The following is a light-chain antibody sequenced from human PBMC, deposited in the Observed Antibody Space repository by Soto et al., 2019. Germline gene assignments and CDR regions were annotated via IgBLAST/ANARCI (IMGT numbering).Light chain of an antibody. V-gene: IGKV3-15*01. CDR3: QHYNNWPRT. CDR2: GAS. CDR1: KSDSSN. Sequence: EIVMTQSPATLSVSPGERATLSCRASKSDSSNLAWYQQKPGQAPRLLIYGASTRATGIPARFSGSGSGTEFTLTISSLQSEDFAVYYCQHYNNWPRTFGQGTKVEIK. J-gene: IGKJ1*01.